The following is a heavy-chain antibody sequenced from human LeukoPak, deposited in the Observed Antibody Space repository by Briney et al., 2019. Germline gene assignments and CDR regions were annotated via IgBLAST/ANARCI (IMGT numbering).Heavy chain of an antibody. D-gene: IGHD5-12*01. CDR2: IYSGGST. CDR3: AREFGRGYDAFDI. V-gene: IGHV3-66*02. J-gene: IGHJ3*02. CDR1: GFTVSSNY. Sequence: GGSLRLSCAASGFTVSSNYVSWVRQAPGKGLEWVSVIYSGGSTYYADSVKGRFTISRDNSKNTLYLQMNSLRAEDTAVYYCAREFGRGYDAFDIWGQGTMVTVSS.